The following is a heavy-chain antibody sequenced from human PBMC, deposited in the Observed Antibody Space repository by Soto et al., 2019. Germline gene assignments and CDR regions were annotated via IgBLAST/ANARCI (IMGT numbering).Heavy chain of an antibody. CDR3: VKVLVGATTAYYDD. J-gene: IGHJ4*02. CDR2: IRSNGGST. Sequence: PGGSLRLSCLVSGFTFRSFGMHWVRQAPGKGLESVSSIRSNGGSTYYADSVKGRFTISRDNSKNTLYLQMSSLGTEDTAVYYCVKVLVGATTAYYDDWGQGTLVTVSS. D-gene: IGHD1-26*01. CDR1: GFTFRSFG. V-gene: IGHV3-64D*08.